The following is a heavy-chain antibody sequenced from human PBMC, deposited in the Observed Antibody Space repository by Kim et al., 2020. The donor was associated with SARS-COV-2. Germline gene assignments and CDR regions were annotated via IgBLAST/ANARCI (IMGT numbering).Heavy chain of an antibody. CDR1: GFTFSSYS. D-gene: IGHD4-17*01. V-gene: IGHV3-48*02. CDR3: ARDQGGDTYYYGMDV. CDR2: ISSSSSTI. Sequence: GGSLRLSCAASGFTFSSYSMNWVRQAPGKGLEWVSYISSSSSTIYYADSVKGRFTISRDNAKNSLYLQMNSLRDEDTAVYYCARDQGGDTYYYGMDVWGQGTTVTVSS. J-gene: IGHJ6*02.